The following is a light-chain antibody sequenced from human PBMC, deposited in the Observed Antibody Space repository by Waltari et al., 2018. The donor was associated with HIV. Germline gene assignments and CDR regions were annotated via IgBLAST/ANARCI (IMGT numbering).Light chain of an antibody. CDR3: QQLNSYPHS. CDR2: GAY. V-gene: IGKV1-9*01. J-gene: IGKJ2*03. CDR1: QGVRTY. Sequence: DIQLTQSPSFLSASVGDRVTITCRASQGVRTYLAWYQQNPGKAPKLLIYGAYTLQSGVPSRFSGSGSGTEFTLTIGSLQPGDSAIYYCQQLNSYPHSFGQGTKLEIK.